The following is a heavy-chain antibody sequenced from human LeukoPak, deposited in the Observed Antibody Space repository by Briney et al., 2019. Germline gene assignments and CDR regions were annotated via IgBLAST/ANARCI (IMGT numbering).Heavy chain of an antibody. V-gene: IGHV1-69*05. CDR1: GGTFSSYA. CDR2: IIPIFGTA. Sequence: GASVKVSCKASGGTFSSYAISWVRQAPGQGLERMGRIIPIFGTANYAQKFQGRVTITTDESTSTAYMELSSLRSEDTAVYYCARGPTDDYDFWTSSLYYYMDVWGKGTTVTVSS. D-gene: IGHD3-3*01. CDR3: ARGPTDDYDFWTSSLYYYMDV. J-gene: IGHJ6*03.